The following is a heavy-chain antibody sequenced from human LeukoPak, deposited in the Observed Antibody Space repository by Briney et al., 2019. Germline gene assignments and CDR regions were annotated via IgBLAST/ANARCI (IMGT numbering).Heavy chain of an antibody. D-gene: IGHD3-16*01. V-gene: IGHV3-64*01. Sequence: GGSLRLSCTASGFTFSSYPMHWVRQAPGKGLEYVSAITSDGGYTYYANSVKGRFTISRDNSKKTLYLQMGSLRADDMAVYYCARGVWDESPPWTSYPGYWGQGILVTVSS. J-gene: IGHJ4*02. CDR1: GFTFSSYP. CDR3: ARGVWDESPPWTSYPGY. CDR2: ITSDGGYT.